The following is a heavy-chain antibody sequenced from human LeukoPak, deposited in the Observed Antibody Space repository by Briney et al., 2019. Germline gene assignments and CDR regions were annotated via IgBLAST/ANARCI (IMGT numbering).Heavy chain of an antibody. CDR2: ISGSGGST. V-gene: IGHV3-23*01. D-gene: IGHD2-2*02. CDR1: GFTFSSYA. Sequence: GGSLRLSCAASGFTFSSYAMSWVRQAPGKGLEWVSAISGSGGSTYYADSVKGRFTISRDNSKNTLYLQMNSLRAEDTAVYYCAKAPGDCSSTSCYKLSRYYYYYYMDVWGKGTTVTVSS. J-gene: IGHJ6*03. CDR3: AKAPGDCSSTSCYKLSRYYYYYYMDV.